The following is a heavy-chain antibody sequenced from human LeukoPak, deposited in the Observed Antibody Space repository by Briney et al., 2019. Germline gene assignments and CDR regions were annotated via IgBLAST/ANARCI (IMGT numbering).Heavy chain of an antibody. V-gene: IGHV4-31*03. J-gene: IGHJ4*02. D-gene: IGHD3-10*01. CDR2: IYYTGST. CDR1: GDSVTSGGYY. CDR3: ARSGLYYPGSGSFDY. Sequence: SETLSLTCTVSGDSVTSGGYYWNWIRQHPVKGLEWIGYIYYTGSTNYNPSLKSRINISADTSKNQFSLKLKSVTAADTAIYYCARSGLYYPGSGSFDYWGQAALVTVSS.